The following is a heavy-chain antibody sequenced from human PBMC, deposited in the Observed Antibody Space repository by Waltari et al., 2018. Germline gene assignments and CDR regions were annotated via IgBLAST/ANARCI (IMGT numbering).Heavy chain of an antibody. D-gene: IGHD3-10*01. V-gene: IGHV3-48*03. CDR2: ISSDGRTT. Sequence: EVQLVESGGGLVQPGGSPRLSCAASGFTFRNYEMNWVRQAPGKGLEWVSYISSDGRTTYYADSVKGRFTISRDNANNSLYLQMNSLRGEDTADYYCARVSYYGSGNYGMDVWGQGTTVTVSS. CDR3: ARVSYYGSGNYGMDV. J-gene: IGHJ6*02. CDR1: GFTFRNYE.